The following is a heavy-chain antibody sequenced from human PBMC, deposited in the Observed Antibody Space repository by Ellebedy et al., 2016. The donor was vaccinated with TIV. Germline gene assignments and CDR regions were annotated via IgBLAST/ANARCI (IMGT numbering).Heavy chain of an antibody. Sequence: ASVKVSXXAAGYTFTDYGISWVRQAPGQGLEWMGWISAYNRNTNYAQKLQGRVTMTTDTSTSTANMELRSLRSDDTAVYYCARLPCGSTSCGGQACDIWGQGTMVTVSS. CDR2: ISAYNRNT. D-gene: IGHD2-2*01. CDR3: ARLPCGSTSCGGQACDI. J-gene: IGHJ3*02. V-gene: IGHV1-18*01. CDR1: GYTFTDYG.